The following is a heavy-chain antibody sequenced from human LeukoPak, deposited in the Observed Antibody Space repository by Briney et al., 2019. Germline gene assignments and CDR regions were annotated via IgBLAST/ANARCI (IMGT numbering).Heavy chain of an antibody. CDR3: AKVFGVEYFYYMDV. CDR1: GFSFSSYS. D-gene: IGHD3-3*01. CDR2: ISASSATI. J-gene: IGHJ6*03. Sequence: GGSLRLSCAASGFSFSSYSMNWVRQAPGKGLEWISYISASSATIHYADSVQGRFTISRDNAKNSLFLQMDNLRAEDTAVYYCAKVFGVEYFYYMDVWGNGATVIVSS. V-gene: IGHV3-48*04.